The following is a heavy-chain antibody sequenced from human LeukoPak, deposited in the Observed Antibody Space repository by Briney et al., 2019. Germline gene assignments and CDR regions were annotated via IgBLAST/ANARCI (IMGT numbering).Heavy chain of an antibody. J-gene: IGHJ4*02. CDR3: ASVRSNYASIGY. V-gene: IGHV4-39*01. Sequence: PSETLSRTCTVSGGSITSSNYYWGWIRQPPGKGLEWIGNIYYSGSTYYNPSLKSRVTISVDTSKNQFSLKVSSVTAADTAVYYCASVRSNYASIGYWGQGTLVTVSS. D-gene: IGHD4-11*01. CDR2: IYYSGST. CDR1: GGSITSSNYY.